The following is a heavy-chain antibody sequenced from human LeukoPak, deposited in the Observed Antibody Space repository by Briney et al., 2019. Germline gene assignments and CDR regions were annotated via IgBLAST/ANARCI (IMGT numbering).Heavy chain of an antibody. CDR2: INPNSGGT. CDR1: GYTFTGHD. CDR3: ARDPVPTYCSSTSCYFHNWFDP. Sequence: ASVKVSCKASGYTFTGHDMHWVRQAPGQGLEWMGRINPNSGGTNYAQKFQGRVTMTRDTSISTAYMELSRLRSDDTAVYYCARDPVPTYCSSTSCYFHNWFDPWGQGTLVTVSS. J-gene: IGHJ5*02. D-gene: IGHD2-2*01. V-gene: IGHV1-2*02.